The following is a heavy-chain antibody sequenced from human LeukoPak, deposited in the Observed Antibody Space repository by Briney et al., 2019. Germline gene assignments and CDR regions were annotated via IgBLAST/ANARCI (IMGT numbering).Heavy chain of an antibody. CDR2: INTDGSFT. CDR3: ARVNYYYDSSGTGGEAFDI. J-gene: IGHJ3*02. V-gene: IGHV3-74*01. D-gene: IGHD3-22*01. CDR1: GFTFSSHW. Sequence: GGSLRLSCAASGFTFSSHWMHWVRQAPGKGLVGVSRINTDGSFTSYADSVKGRFTISRDNAKNSLYLQMNSLRAEDTAVYYCARVNYYYDSSGTGGEAFDIWGQGTMVTVSS.